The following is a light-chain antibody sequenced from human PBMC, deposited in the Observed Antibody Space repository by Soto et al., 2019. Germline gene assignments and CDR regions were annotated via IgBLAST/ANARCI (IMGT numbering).Light chain of an antibody. V-gene: IGKV1-5*01. CDR1: QSISSW. Sequence: DIQMTQSPSTLSASVGDRLTITSRASQSISSWLAWYQQKPGKAPKLLIYDASSLESGVPSRFSGSGSGTEFTLTISSLQPDDFATYYCVQHYSYPLTFGGGTKVDIK. CDR3: VQHYSYPLT. J-gene: IGKJ4*01. CDR2: DAS.